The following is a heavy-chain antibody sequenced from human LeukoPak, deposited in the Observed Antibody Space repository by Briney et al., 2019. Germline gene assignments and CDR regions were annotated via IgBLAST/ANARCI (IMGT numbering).Heavy chain of an antibody. V-gene: IGHV1-18*01. CDR1: GYTFTSYG. D-gene: IGHD4-17*01. CDR2: ISAYNGNT. CDR3: ARGRHGDYVLGHWFDP. Sequence: ASVKVSCKASGYTFTSYGISWVRQAPGQGPEWMGWISAYNGNTNYAQKLQGRVTMTTDTSTSTAYMELRSLRSDDTAVYYCARGRHGDYVLGHWFDPWGQGTLVTVSS. J-gene: IGHJ5*02.